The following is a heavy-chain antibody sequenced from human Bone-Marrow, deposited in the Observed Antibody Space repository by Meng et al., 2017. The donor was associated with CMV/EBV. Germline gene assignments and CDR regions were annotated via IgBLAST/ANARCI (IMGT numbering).Heavy chain of an antibody. CDR2: ISSSGNTI. V-gene: IGHV3-48*03. CDR1: GLTFSSSE. J-gene: IGHJ4*02. CDR3: ARVLGKQYSSNGYEGYFDY. Sequence: GESLKISCAASGLTFSSSEMNWVRQAPGKGLEGVSYISSSGNTIYYADPVKGRFTISRDKAKNSPFRQKYSLRAEGTAVYYCARVLGKQYSSNGYEGYFDYWGQGTRVTVSS. D-gene: IGHD6-13*01.